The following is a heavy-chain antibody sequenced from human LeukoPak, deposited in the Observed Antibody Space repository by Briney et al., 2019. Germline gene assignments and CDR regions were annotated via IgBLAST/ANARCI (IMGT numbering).Heavy chain of an antibody. V-gene: IGHV3-48*04. CDR3: ARAPRYSGSYYPFFDY. CDR1: GFTFSSYG. D-gene: IGHD1-26*01. CDR2: ISSSGTTI. J-gene: IGHJ4*02. Sequence: GGSLRLSCAASGFTFSSYGMHWVRQAPGKGLEWVSYISSSGTTIYFADSVKGRFTISRDNAKNSLYLQMNNLRAEDTAVYYCARAPRYSGSYYPFFDYWGQGTLVTASS.